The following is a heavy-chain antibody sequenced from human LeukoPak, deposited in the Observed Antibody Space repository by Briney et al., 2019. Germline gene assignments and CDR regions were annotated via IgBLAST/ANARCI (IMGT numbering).Heavy chain of an antibody. Sequence: ASVKVSCKASGYTFTGYYLHWVRHAPGQGVEWMRWINPNSVGTNSAQKFQGRVTMTRDTSISTAYMELSRLRSDDTAVYYCARPKYSYGYSGFDYWGQGTLVTVSS. V-gene: IGHV1-2*02. J-gene: IGHJ4*02. CDR3: ARPKYSYGYSGFDY. CDR1: GYTFTGYY. CDR2: INPNSVGT. D-gene: IGHD5-18*01.